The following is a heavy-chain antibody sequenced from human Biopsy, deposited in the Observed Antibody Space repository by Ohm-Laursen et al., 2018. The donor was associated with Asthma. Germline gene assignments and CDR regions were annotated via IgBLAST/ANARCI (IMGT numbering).Heavy chain of an antibody. CDR2: IYYSGST. CDR3: ARDLSGYCTSSACYGFDS. CDR1: GGSINIGDYY. D-gene: IGHD2-8*01. Sequence: SQTLSLTCTVSGGSINIGDYYWSWIRQHPVKGLEWIGYIYYSGSTYYNPSLKSRVSISLDTSKNQFSLSLTSVTAADTAVYYCARDLSGYCTSSACYGFDSWGQGTLVTVSS. J-gene: IGHJ5*01. V-gene: IGHV4-31*03.